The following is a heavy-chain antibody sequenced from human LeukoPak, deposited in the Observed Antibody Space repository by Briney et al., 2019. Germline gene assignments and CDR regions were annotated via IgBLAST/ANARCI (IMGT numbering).Heavy chain of an antibody. CDR2: IYPGDSDT. Sequence: GESLKISCKGSGYSFTSYWIGWVRQMPGKGLEWMGIIYPGDSDTRYSPSFRGQVTISADKSISTAYLQWSSLKASDTAMYYCARLGRLGYYYYGMDVWGQGTTVTVSS. J-gene: IGHJ6*02. D-gene: IGHD3-9*01. V-gene: IGHV5-51*01. CDR3: ARLGRLGYYYYGMDV. CDR1: GYSFTSYW.